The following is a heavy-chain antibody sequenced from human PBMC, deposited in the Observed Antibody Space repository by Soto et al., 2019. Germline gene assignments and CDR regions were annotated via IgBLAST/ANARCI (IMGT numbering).Heavy chain of an antibody. J-gene: IGHJ4*02. CDR1: GYSFTSYC. CDR3: GRQRGGYSGYDPFDY. V-gene: IGHV5-51*01. D-gene: IGHD5-12*01. CDR2: IYPGDSDT. Sequence: GESLKISCKGSGYSFTSYCIGWVRQMPGKGLEWMGIIYPGDSDTRYSPSFQGQVTISADKSISTAYLQWSSLKASDTAMYYCGRQRGGYSGYDPFDYWGQGTLVTVSS.